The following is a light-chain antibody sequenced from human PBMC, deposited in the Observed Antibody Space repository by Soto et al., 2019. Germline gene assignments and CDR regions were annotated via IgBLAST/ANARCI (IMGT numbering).Light chain of an antibody. V-gene: IGKV1-5*03. CDR2: KAS. CDR3: QQYNSYPYT. J-gene: IGKJ2*01. CDR1: QSISSW. Sequence: DIQMTQSPSTLSASVGDRVTITCRASQSISSWLAWYQQKPGKAPKLLIDKASSLECGVPSRFSGSVSGTEFTLTISSLQPDDFATYYCQQYNSYPYTFGQGTKLEIK.